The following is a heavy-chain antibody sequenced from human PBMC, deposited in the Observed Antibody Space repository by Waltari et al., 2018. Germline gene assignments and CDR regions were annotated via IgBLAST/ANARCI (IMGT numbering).Heavy chain of an antibody. CDR3: ARDSRLRYFDWPTNPPDAFDI. CDR2: INPNSGGT. CDR1: GYTFTGYY. Sequence: QVQLVQSGAEVKKPGASVKVSCKASGYTFTGYYMHWVRQAPGQGLEWMGWINPNSGGTNYAQKFQGRVTMTRDTSISTAYMELSRLRSDDTAVYYCARDSRLRYFDWPTNPPDAFDIWGQGTMVTVSS. D-gene: IGHD3-9*01. J-gene: IGHJ3*02. V-gene: IGHV1-2*02.